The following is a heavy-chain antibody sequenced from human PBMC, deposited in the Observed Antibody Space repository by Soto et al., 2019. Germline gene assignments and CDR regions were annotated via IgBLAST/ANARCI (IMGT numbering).Heavy chain of an antibody. Sequence: EVQLVESGGVLVQPGGSLRLSCAGSGFTFSSYWMHWVRQVPGKGPVWVSSINRDGSTTSYADSVKGGFTISRDNAKNPLYLQTKSLRAEDTAVYYCSRVYKSGFYFEAWGQGTLFTVSS. CDR3: SRVYKSGFYFEA. CDR2: INRDGSTT. V-gene: IGHV3-74*01. CDR1: GFTFSSYW. D-gene: IGHD3-3*01. J-gene: IGHJ5*02.